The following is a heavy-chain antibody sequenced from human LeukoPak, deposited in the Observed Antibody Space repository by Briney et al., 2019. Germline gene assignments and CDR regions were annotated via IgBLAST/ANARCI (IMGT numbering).Heavy chain of an antibody. CDR2: MYYSGSS. CDR3: ARRLRQNLFDP. V-gene: IGHV4-59*08. D-gene: IGHD4-17*01. Sequence: SETLSLTCTVSGGSISSHYWSWIRQPPGKGLEWIGHMYYSGSSNYNPSLKSRVTMSVDTSKNQFSLKLTSVTAADTAVYYCARRLRQNLFDPWGQGTLVTVSS. J-gene: IGHJ5*02. CDR1: GGSISSHY.